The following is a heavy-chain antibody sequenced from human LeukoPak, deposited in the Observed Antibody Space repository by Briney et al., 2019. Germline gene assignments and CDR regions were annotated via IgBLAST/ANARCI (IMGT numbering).Heavy chain of an antibody. CDR3: ASRQYGSGVLGY. Sequence: PGGSLRLSCAASGFTFSSYAMSWVRQAPGKGLEWVSAISGSGGSTYYADSVKGRFTISRDNSKNTLYLQMNSLRAEDTAVYYCASRQYGSGVLGYWGQGTLVTVSS. CDR2: ISGSGGST. J-gene: IGHJ4*02. V-gene: IGHV3-23*01. D-gene: IGHD3-10*01. CDR1: GFTFSSYA.